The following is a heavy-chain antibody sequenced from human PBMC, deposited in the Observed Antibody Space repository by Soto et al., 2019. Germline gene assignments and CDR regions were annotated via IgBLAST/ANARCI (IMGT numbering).Heavy chain of an antibody. V-gene: IGHV1-69*13. Sequence: SVKVSCKASGGTFSSYAISWVRQAPGQGLEWMGGIIPIFGTANYAQKFQGRVTITADESTSTAYMELSSLRSEDTAVYYCARGTEERFLEWLMYYYYYGMDVWGQGTTVTVSS. CDR3: ARGTEERFLEWLMYYYYYGMDV. CDR2: IIPIFGTA. J-gene: IGHJ6*02. CDR1: GGTFSSYA. D-gene: IGHD3-3*01.